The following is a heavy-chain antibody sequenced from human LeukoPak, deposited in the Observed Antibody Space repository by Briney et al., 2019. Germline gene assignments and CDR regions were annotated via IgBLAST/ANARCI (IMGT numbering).Heavy chain of an antibody. Sequence: GGSLRLSCAASGFIFSNYNMNWLRQAPGKGLEWVATIGTGGGYIYYADSVKGRFTISRDNAKGSLYLQMNSLRAEDTAVYYCARPYWGYYFDNWGQGTLVTVSS. D-gene: IGHD7-27*01. J-gene: IGHJ4*02. V-gene: IGHV3-21*01. CDR1: GFIFSNYN. CDR3: ARPYWGYYFDN. CDR2: IGTGGGYI.